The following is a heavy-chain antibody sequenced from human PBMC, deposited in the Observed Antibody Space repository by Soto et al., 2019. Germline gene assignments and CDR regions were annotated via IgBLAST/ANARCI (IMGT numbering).Heavy chain of an antibody. D-gene: IGHD3-22*01. V-gene: IGHV2-5*02. CDR3: TDTVYDSSGYYVQDAFDI. CDR2: IYWDDDK. J-gene: IGHJ3*02. Sequence: QITLKESGPTLVNPTQTLTLTCTFSWFSLSTSGVGVGWIRHRSGKALEWLALIYWDDDKRYSPSLKSRLTITEDTTKNHVVHTVNNIDPVDTPTYYCTDTVYDSSGYYVQDAFDIWGQGTMVTVSS. CDR1: WFSLSTSGVG.